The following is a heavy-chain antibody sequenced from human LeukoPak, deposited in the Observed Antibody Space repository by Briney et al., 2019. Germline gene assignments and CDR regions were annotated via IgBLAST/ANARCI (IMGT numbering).Heavy chain of an antibody. V-gene: IGHV3-21*01. CDR3: ARDFYDGFALDY. Sequence: AGGSLRLSCAASGFTFSSYGMNWVRQAPGKGLEWVSFIFSSSTYIYHTDSVKGRFTISRDNAKNSLYLQMNSLRAEDTAVYYCARDFYDGFALDYWGQGTLVTVSS. D-gene: IGHD2/OR15-2a*01. J-gene: IGHJ4*02. CDR2: IFSSSTYI. CDR1: GFTFSSYG.